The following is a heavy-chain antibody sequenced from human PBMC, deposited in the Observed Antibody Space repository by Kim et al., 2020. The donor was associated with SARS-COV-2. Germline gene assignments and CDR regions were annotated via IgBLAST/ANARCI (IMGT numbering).Heavy chain of an antibody. CDR2: IGVAGYTT. D-gene: IGHD2-2*01. V-gene: IGHV3-23*01. Sequence: GGSLRLSCAASGFTFSSYAMSWVRQAPGKGLGWVSGIGVAGYTTVYADSGKGRFSISRDNSKNALYLQMNSLRAEDTAVYYCAKLGGRWAGGSTRYFDGWGQGVLVTVSS. CDR1: GFTFSSYA. CDR3: AKLGGRWAGGSTRYFDG. J-gene: IGHJ4*02.